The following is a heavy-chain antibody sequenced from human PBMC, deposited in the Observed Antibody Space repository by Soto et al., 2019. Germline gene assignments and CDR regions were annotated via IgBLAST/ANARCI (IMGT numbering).Heavy chain of an antibody. J-gene: IGHJ4*02. Sequence: NPSETLSLTCTVSGGSISSGDYYWSWIRQPPGKGLEWIGYIYYSGSTYYNPSLKSRVTISVDTSKNQFSLKLSSVTAADTAVYYCARDLGAYGDYYFDYWGQGTLVTVSS. CDR3: ARDLGAYGDYYFDY. D-gene: IGHD4-17*01. CDR1: GGSISSGDYY. CDR2: IYYSGST. V-gene: IGHV4-30-4*01.